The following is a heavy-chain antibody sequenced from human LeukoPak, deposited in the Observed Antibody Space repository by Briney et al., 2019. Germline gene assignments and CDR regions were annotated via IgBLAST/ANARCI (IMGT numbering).Heavy chain of an antibody. Sequence: ASVKVSCKASGYTFTKYGLGWVRQAPGQGLEWMGRIIPILGIANYAQKFQGRVTMTTDTSTTTAYMDLTSLRSDDTAVYYCARSTSSTRWFDPWGQGTLVTVSS. CDR3: ARSTSSTRWFDP. J-gene: IGHJ5*02. CDR2: IIPILGIA. V-gene: IGHV1-18*01. CDR1: GYTFTKYG. D-gene: IGHD2-2*01.